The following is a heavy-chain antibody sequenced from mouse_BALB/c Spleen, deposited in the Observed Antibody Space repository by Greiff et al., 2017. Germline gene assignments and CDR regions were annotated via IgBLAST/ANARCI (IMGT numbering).Heavy chain of an antibody. CDR3: ARRGCTDGAMDY. Sequence: EVQGVESGGDLVKPGGSLKLSCAASGFTFSSYGMSWVRQTPDKRLEWVATISSGGSYTYYPDSVKGRFTISRDNAKNTLYLQMSSLKSEDTAMYYCARRGCTDGAMDYWGQGTSVTVSS. J-gene: IGHJ4*01. CDR2: ISSGGSYT. CDR1: GFTFSSYG. D-gene: IGHD3-3*01. V-gene: IGHV5-6*01.